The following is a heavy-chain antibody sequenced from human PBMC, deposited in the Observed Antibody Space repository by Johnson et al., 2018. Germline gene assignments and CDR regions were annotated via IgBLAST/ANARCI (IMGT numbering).Heavy chain of an antibody. J-gene: IGHJ1*01. D-gene: IGHD4-17*01. CDR1: GFTFSSYS. V-gene: IGHV3-21*01. Sequence: VQLVESGGGLVKPGGSLRLSCAASGFTFSSYSMNWVRPAPGKGLEWVSSISSSSSYIYNADSMKGRFTISRDNAKNSLQLQMNSLRAEDTAVDYRARSQSAYYGDYVGAEYFQHWGQGTLVTVSS. CDR2: ISSSSSYI. CDR3: ARSQSAYYGDYVGAEYFQH.